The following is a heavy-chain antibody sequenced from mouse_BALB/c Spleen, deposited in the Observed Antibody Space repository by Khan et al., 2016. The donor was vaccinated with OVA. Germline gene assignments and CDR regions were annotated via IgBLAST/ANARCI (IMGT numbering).Heavy chain of an antibody. D-gene: IGHD2-14*01. CDR3: ARYGAYYRNDGWFAY. J-gene: IGHJ3*01. CDR2: INPSSGYT. Sequence: QVRLQQSGAELTRPGASVKMSCKASGYTFISYTIHWIKQRPGQGLEWIGYINPSSGYTNYNQKFKDKATLTADKSSTTAYMQLSSLTSDDSVVYYCARYGAYYRNDGWFAYWGQGTLVTVSA. CDR1: GYTFISYT. V-gene: IGHV1-4*01.